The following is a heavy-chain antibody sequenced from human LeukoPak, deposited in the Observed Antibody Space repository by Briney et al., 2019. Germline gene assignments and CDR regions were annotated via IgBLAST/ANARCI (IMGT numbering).Heavy chain of an antibody. CDR1: GFTFSSYE. CDR2: INHSGST. J-gene: IGHJ4*02. CDR3: ARGVPPYGSGSYYFDY. V-gene: IGHV4-34*01. Sequence: GSLRLSCAASGFTFSSYEMNWVRQPPGKGLEWIGEINHSGSTNYNPSLKSRVTVSVDTSKNQFSLKLSSVTAADTAVYYCARGVPPYGSGSYYFDYWGQGTLVTVSS. D-gene: IGHD3-10*01.